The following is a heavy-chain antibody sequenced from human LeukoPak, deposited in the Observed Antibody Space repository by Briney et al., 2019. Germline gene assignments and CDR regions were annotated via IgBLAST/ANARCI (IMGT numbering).Heavy chain of an antibody. J-gene: IGHJ4*02. V-gene: IGHV3-30*04. CDR3: ARDQYYDFWSGYSY. CDR1: GFTFSSYA. D-gene: IGHD3-3*01. Sequence: PGGSLRLSCAASGFTFSSYAMHWVRQAPGKGLEWVAVVSYDGSNKYYADSVKGRFTISRDNSKNTLNLQMDSLRAEDTAVYYCARDQYYDFWSGYSYWGQGTLVTVSS. CDR2: VSYDGSNK.